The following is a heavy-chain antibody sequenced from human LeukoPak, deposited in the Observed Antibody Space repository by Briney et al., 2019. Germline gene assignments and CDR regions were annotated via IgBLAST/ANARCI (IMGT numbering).Heavy chain of an antibody. V-gene: IGHV3-53*01. Sequence: GGYLRLSCAASGFTVSSYYMSWVRQAPGKGLEWVSGIYSGTTTYYADSVKGRFTISRDNSKNTLYLQMNTLRVEDTAVYYCARDPYSTDYYDYWGQGTLVTVSS. CDR3: ARDPYSTDYYDY. J-gene: IGHJ4*02. CDR1: GFTVSSYY. D-gene: IGHD6-13*01. CDR2: IYSGTTT.